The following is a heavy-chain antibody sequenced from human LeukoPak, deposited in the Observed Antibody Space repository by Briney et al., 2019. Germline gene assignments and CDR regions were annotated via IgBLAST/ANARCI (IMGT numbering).Heavy chain of an antibody. V-gene: IGHV3-11*04. D-gene: IGHD3-22*01. J-gene: IGHJ3*02. CDR1: GFTFRNYY. CDR3: ARIGDYYDSSGYYYVYAFDI. Sequence: GGSLRLSCAVSGFTFRNYYMSWIRQAPGKGLEWVSYISSSGNAIYDADSVKGRFTNSRDNAKNSLYLQMNSLRAEDTAVYYCARIGDYYDSSGYYYVYAFDIWGQGTMVTVSS. CDR2: ISSSGNAI.